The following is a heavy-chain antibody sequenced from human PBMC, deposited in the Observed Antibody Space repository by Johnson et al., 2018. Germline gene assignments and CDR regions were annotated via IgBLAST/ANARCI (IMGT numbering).Heavy chain of an antibody. Sequence: VQLVESGGGLVQPGGSLRLSCAASGFTFSSYAMSWVRQAPGKGLEWVSYISSSGSTIYYAGSVKGRFTISRDNAKNSLYLQMNSLKTEDTTVYYCTRDDFWSGYWIRTRDCQHWGQGTLVTVSS. J-gene: IGHJ1*01. CDR2: ISSSGSTI. CDR1: GFTFSSYA. V-gene: IGHV3-48*04. CDR3: TRDDFWSGYWIRTRDCQH. D-gene: IGHD3-3*01.